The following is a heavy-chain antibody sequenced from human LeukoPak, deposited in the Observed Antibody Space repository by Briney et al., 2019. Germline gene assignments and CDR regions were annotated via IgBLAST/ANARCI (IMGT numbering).Heavy chain of an antibody. D-gene: IGHD3-10*01. CDR3: ARVVPPTDYGSGSYFWGPYYFDY. CDR2: ISGSGGST. V-gene: IGHV3-23*01. CDR1: GFTFSSYG. J-gene: IGHJ4*02. Sequence: GGSLRLSCAASGFTFSSYGMSWVRQAPGKGLEWVSAISGSGGSTSYADSVKGRFTISRDNSKNTLYLQMNSLRAEDTAVYYCARVVPPTDYGSGSYFWGPYYFDYWGQGTLVTVSS.